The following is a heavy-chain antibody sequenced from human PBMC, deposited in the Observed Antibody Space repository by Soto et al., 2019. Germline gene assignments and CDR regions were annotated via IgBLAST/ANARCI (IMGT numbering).Heavy chain of an antibody. CDR1: GYTFTSYA. V-gene: IGHV1-3*01. CDR2: INAGNGNT. CDR3: ARGSLAACLSCYYYYMDV. J-gene: IGHJ6*03. D-gene: IGHD2-15*01. Sequence: GASVKVSCKASGYTFTSYAMHWVRQAPGQRLEWMGWINAGNGNTKYSQKFQGRVTITRDTSASTAYMELSSLRSEDTAVYYCARGSLAACLSCYYYYMDVWGKGTTVTVSS.